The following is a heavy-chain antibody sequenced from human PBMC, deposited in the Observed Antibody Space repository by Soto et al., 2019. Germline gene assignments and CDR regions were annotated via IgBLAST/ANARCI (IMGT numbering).Heavy chain of an antibody. V-gene: IGHV3-73*01. CDR1: GFSFNGSA. CDR2: IRGESNNYAT. J-gene: IGHJ4*02. Sequence: GGSLRLSCAGSGFSFNGSAIHWVRQTSGKGLEWVGRIRGESNNYATAYVASVKDRFTISRDDSKNTAYLQMNSLKSEDTAVYYCSASVAVTGSFGVAHWGQGTLVTVSS. CDR3: SASVAVTGSFGVAH. D-gene: IGHD6-19*01.